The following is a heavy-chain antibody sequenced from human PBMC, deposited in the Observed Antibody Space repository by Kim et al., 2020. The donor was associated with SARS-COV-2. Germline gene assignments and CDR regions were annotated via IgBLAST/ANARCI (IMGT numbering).Heavy chain of an antibody. J-gene: IGHJ6*02. CDR2: ISSSCSYI. V-gene: IGHV3-21*01. Sequence: GGSLRLSCAASGFTFSSYSMNWVRQAPGKGLEWVSSISSSCSYIYNADSVKGRFTISRDNAKNSLYLQMNSLRAEDTAVYYCARDMSRLSYYYGMDVWGQGTTVTVSS. CDR1: GFTFSSYS. CDR3: ARDMSRLSYYYGMDV. D-gene: IGHD3-16*01.